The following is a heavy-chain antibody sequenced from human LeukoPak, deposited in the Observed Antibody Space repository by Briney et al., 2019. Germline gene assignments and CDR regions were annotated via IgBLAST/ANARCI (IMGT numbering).Heavy chain of an antibody. V-gene: IGHV4-38-2*02. CDR2: IYHSGST. J-gene: IGHJ4*02. D-gene: IGHD3-3*01. Sequence: SETLSLTCTVSGYSISSNYYWGWIRQPPGKGLEWIGSIYHSGSTYYNPSLKSRVTISADTSKNQFSLKLSSVTAADTAVYFWARDAYYDFWSGYSRGADYWGQGTLVTVSS. CDR3: ARDAYYDFWSGYSRGADY. CDR1: GYSISSNYY.